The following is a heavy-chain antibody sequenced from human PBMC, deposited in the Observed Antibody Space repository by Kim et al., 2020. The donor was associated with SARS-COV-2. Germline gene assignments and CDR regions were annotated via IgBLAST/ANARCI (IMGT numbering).Heavy chain of an antibody. D-gene: IGHD6-13*01. CDR2: ISGSGGST. Sequence: GSLRLSCAASGFTFSSYAMSWVRQAPGKGLEWVSAISGSGGSTYYADSVKGRFTISRDNSKNTLYLQMNSLRAEDTAVYYCAKDRKMIAAAGYNWFDPWGQGTLVTVSS. CDR3: AKDRKMIAAAGYNWFDP. V-gene: IGHV3-23*01. CDR1: GFTFSSYA. J-gene: IGHJ5*02.